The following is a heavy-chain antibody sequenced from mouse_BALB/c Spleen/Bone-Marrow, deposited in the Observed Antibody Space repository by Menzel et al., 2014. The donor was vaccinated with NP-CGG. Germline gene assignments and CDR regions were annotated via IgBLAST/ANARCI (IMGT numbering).Heavy chain of an antibody. J-gene: IGHJ2*01. Sequence: VHLVESGAGLVRPGTSVKVSCKASGYAFTNYLIEWVKQRPVQGLEWIGVINPGSGGANYNAKFKGKATLTADKSSSTAYMQLSSLTSDDSAVYFCAREWTARAVDYWGQGTTLTVSS. D-gene: IGHD3-2*01. V-gene: IGHV1-54*01. CDR1: GYAFTNYL. CDR2: INPGSGGA. CDR3: AREWTARAVDY.